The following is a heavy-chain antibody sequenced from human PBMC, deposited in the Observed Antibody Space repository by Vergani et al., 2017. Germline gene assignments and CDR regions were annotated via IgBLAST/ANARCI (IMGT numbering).Heavy chain of an antibody. CDR2: IYPGDSDT. Sequence: VQLVQSGAEVKKPGASVKVSCKGSGYSFTSYWIAWVRQLPGKGLEWMGIIYPGDSDTRYSPSFQGQVTISADKSISTAYLQWSSLKASDTAMYYCARESPGVPAARPFDYWGQGTLVTVSS. CDR3: ARESPGVPAARPFDY. D-gene: IGHD2-2*02. J-gene: IGHJ4*02. V-gene: IGHV5-51*01. CDR1: GYSFTSYW.